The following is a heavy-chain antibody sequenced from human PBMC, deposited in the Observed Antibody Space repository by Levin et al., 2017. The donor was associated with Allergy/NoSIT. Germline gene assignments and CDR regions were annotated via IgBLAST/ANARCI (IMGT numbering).Heavy chain of an antibody. D-gene: IGHD2-15*01. Sequence: SETLSLTCTVSGGSISSYFWSWIRQPPGKGLEWIGYIYYTGSTDYNPSLKSRVTMSVDTSKNQFSLDLSSVTAADTAVYYCARDATRASDAFNIWGQGTMVTVSS. J-gene: IGHJ3*02. V-gene: IGHV4-59*01. CDR2: IYYTGST. CDR1: GGSISSYF. CDR3: ARDATRASDAFNI.